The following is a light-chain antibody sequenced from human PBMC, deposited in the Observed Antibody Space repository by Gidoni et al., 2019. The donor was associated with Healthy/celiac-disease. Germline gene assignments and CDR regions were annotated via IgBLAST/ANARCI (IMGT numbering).Light chain of an antibody. J-gene: IGKJ1*01. CDR1: QSVSSN. Sequence: EIVMTQSPATLSVSPGERATLSCRASQSVSSNLAWYQKKPGQAPRLLIYGASTRATGIPARFSGSGSGTEFTLTISSLQSEDFAVYYCQQYNNWLSETFGQGTKVEIK. CDR3: QQYNNWLSET. CDR2: GAS. V-gene: IGKV3-15*01.